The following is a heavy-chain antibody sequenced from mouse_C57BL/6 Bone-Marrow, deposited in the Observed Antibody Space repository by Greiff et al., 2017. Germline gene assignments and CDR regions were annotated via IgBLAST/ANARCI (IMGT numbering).Heavy chain of an antibody. Sequence: VQLQQSGPGLVAPSQSLSITCTVSGFSLTSYAISWVRQPPGKGLEWLGVIWTGGGPNYNSALKSRLSISKDNSKSQVFLKMNSLQTDDTARYYCARKKGHYYGPYYFDYWGQGTTLTVSS. CDR2: IWTGGGP. CDR1: GFSLTSYA. J-gene: IGHJ2*01. D-gene: IGHD1-1*01. V-gene: IGHV2-9-1*01. CDR3: ARKKGHYYGPYYFDY.